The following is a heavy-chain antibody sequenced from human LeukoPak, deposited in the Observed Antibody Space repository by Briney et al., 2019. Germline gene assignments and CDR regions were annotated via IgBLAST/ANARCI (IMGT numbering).Heavy chain of an antibody. J-gene: IGHJ4*02. CDR1: GFTFSSYS. Sequence: GGSLRLSCAASGFTFSSYSMNWVRQAPGKGLEWVANIKQDGSEKYYVDSVKGRFTISRDNAKNSLYLQMNSLRAEDTAVYYCAREVHTIFGVVPFDYWGQGTLVTVSS. V-gene: IGHV3-7*01. CDR2: IKQDGSEK. CDR3: AREVHTIFGVVPFDY. D-gene: IGHD3-3*01.